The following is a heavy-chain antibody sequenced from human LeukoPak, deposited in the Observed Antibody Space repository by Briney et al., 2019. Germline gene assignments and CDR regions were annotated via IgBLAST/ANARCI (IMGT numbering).Heavy chain of an antibody. CDR2: FDGEDGQT. D-gene: IGHD6-19*01. Sequence: ASVKVSCKVSGYTLTDFSIHWVWQTPGTGLEWMGSFDGEDGQTLYAQKFQGRVTMTKDTSTATAYMELSRLTFEDTAVYYCGIPLSIGSLGDWGQGTLVTVSS. CDR3: GIPLSIGSLGD. V-gene: IGHV1-24*01. J-gene: IGHJ4*02. CDR1: GYTLTDFS.